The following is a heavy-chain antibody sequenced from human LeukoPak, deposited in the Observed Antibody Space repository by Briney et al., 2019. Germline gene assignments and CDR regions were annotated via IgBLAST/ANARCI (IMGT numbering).Heavy chain of an antibody. J-gene: IGHJ4*02. Sequence: GGSLRLSCAASGFTFGSYWMTWVRQAPGKGLEWVANIKQDGSEKYYVDSVKGRFTISRDNAKNSLYLQMNNLRAEDTAVYYCARDRAMVRGVNNYWGQGTLVTVSS. V-gene: IGHV3-7*01. D-gene: IGHD3-10*01. CDR1: GFTFGSYW. CDR2: IKQDGSEK. CDR3: ARDRAMVRGVNNY.